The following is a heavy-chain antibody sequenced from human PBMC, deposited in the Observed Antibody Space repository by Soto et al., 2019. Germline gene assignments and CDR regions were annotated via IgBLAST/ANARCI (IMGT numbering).Heavy chain of an antibody. D-gene: IGHD6-13*01. CDR3: SRWTTPIAGAGTSWYFDL. J-gene: IGHJ2*01. Sequence: QVQLVQSGAEVKKPGSSVKVSCKASGGTFSSYAISWVRQAPGQGLEWIGGIIPIFCTANYAQKFQGRVTITADKSTSTAYMELSRLRSEDTAVYYCSRWTTPIAGAGTSWYFDLWCRGTLVTVSS. CDR2: IIPIFCTA. CDR1: GGTFSSYA. V-gene: IGHV1-69*06.